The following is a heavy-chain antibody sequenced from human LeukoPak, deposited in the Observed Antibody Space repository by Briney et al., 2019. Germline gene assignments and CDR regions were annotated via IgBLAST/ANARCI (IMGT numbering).Heavy chain of an antibody. Sequence: GGSLRLSCAASGFTVDSNYLSWVRQAPGKGLEWVSTIYTGGNTYYAASVKGRFTISRDFSKNTVFLHMNSLRAEDTAMYYCARGDDSGYYDYFDYWGQGVLVTVSS. CDR3: ARGDDSGYYDYFDY. D-gene: IGHD3-22*01. J-gene: IGHJ4*02. V-gene: IGHV3-53*01. CDR2: IYTGGNT. CDR1: GFTVDSNY.